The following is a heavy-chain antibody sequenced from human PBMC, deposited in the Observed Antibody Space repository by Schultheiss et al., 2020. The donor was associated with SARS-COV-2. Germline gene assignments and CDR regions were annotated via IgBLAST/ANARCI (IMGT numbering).Heavy chain of an antibody. CDR1: GFTFSSYG. V-gene: IGHV3-30*18. CDR3: AKLALSWNDDSNYFDY. CDR2: ISYDGSNK. J-gene: IGHJ4*02. D-gene: IGHD1-1*01. Sequence: GGSLRLSCAVSGFTFSSYGMHWVRQAPGKGLEWVAVISYDGSNKYYADSVKGRFTISRDNSKNTLYLQMNSLRAEDTAVYYCAKLALSWNDDSNYFDYWGQGTLVTVSS.